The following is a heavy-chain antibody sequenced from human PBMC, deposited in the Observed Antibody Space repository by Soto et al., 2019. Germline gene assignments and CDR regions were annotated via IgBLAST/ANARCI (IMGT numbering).Heavy chain of an antibody. CDR3: ARDCGDSSSYAFDI. CDR2: IRAYNGNT. Sequence: QVQLVQSGAEVKKPGASVKVSCKASGYTFTSYGISWVRQAPGQGLEWLGWIRAYNGNTNYAQKLQGRGTMTTDTSTSTAYMERRSLRSDYTAWDYWARDCGDSSSYAFDIGGQGTRVTVTS. V-gene: IGHV1-18*01. D-gene: IGHD6-6*01. J-gene: IGHJ3*02. CDR1: GYTFTSYG.